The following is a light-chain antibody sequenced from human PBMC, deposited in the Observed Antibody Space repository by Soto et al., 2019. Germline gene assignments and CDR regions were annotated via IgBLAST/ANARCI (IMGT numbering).Light chain of an antibody. J-gene: IGKJ5*01. CDR2: DTS. CDR1: QSLTNSF. V-gene: IGKV3-20*01. Sequence: EVGFSQSPGTLSFSPGERATLSFRASQSLTNSFIAWYQQKPGQAPRLLIYDTSSRATGIPDRFSGSGSGTDFTLTISRLEPEDFAVFFCQQYGTSEIIFGQGTRLEI. CDR3: QQYGTSEII.